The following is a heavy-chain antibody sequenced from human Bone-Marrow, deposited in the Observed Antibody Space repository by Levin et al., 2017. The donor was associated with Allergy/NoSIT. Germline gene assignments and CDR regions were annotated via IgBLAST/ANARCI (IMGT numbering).Heavy chain of an antibody. CDR3: ARDIDFGDSDFDH. V-gene: IGHV3-30*09. J-gene: IGHJ5*02. CDR1: GFNFRDYS. CDR2: TSYVGTDK. D-gene: IGHD4-17*01. Sequence: GESLKISCAASGFNFRDYSMHWVRQAPGKGLEWVAVTSYVGTDKHYSDSVKGRFAISRDTSKKTVYLQMNSLRDEDTALYYCARDIDFGDSDFDHWGQGTLVTVSS.